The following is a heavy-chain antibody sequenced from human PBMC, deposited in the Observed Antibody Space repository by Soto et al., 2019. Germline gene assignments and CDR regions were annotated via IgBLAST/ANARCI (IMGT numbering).Heavy chain of an antibody. D-gene: IGHD5-18*01. Sequence: ASVKVSCKASGYSFTDYHIHWVRQAPGQGLEWLGRINPKSGGTSTAQKFQGWVTMTTDTSISTASMELTRLTSDDTAIYYCARGGSTACSTGLCSFFYFRSMVVWGQ. CDR2: INPKSGGT. J-gene: IGHJ6*02. CDR3: ARGGSTACSTGLCSFFYFRSMVV. CDR1: GYSFTDYH. V-gene: IGHV1-2*04.